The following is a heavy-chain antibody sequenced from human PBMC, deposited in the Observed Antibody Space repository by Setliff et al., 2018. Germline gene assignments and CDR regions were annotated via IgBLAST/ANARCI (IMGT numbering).Heavy chain of an antibody. CDR1: GFTVSSFS. Sequence: PGGSLRLSCAASGFTVSSFSMHWVRQAPVKGLDWVATLSDDGSNEFYADSVKGRFTIFRDNSKKTLYLQMSSLRAEDSAVYYCASYYYGSGSSYIPPHFDYWGLGTLVTVSS. CDR3: ASYYYGSGSSYIPPHFDY. D-gene: IGHD3-10*01. V-gene: IGHV3-30*03. CDR2: LSDDGSNE. J-gene: IGHJ4*02.